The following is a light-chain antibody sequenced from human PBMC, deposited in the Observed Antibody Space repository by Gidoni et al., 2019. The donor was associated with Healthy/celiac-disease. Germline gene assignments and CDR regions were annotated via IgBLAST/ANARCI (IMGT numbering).Light chain of an antibody. J-gene: IGKJ2*04. V-gene: IGKV1-39*01. CDR3: QQSYSTQCS. Sequence: DIQMTHSPSSLSASVGDSVTSTCRASQIISSYLNWYQQKPGKAPKLLIYAASSLQSGVPSRFSGSGSGTDFTLTISSLQPEDFATYYCQQSYSTQCSFGQGTKLEIK. CDR1: QIISSY. CDR2: AAS.